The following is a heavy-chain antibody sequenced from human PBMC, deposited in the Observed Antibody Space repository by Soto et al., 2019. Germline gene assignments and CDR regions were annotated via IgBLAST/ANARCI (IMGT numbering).Heavy chain of an antibody. CDR2: INPSGGST. Sequence: ASVKVSCKASGYTFTSYYMHWVRQAPGQGLEWMGIINPSGGSTSYAQKFQGRVTMTRDTSTSTVYMELSSLRSEDTAVYYCAGGTLEMATIKIPFFDYWGQGTLVTVSS. V-gene: IGHV1-46*01. J-gene: IGHJ4*02. CDR1: GYTFTSYY. CDR3: AGGTLEMATIKIPFFDY. D-gene: IGHD5-12*01.